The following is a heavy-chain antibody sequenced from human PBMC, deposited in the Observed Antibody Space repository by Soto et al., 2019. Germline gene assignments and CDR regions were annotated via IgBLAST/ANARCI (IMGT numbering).Heavy chain of an antibody. V-gene: IGHV4-39*02. CDR3: ARHKTTMLTVVSAFDP. D-gene: IGHD3-22*01. Sequence: PSETLSLTCTVSGDSITRSNFYWGWIRQPPGKGLEWLGSIFYSGSTFYNPALKSRVTFSVDTSKNHFSLKLSSVTAADTAVYYCARHKTTMLTVVSAFDPWGQGTRVTVS. CDR2: IFYSGST. J-gene: IGHJ5*02. CDR1: GDSITRSNFY.